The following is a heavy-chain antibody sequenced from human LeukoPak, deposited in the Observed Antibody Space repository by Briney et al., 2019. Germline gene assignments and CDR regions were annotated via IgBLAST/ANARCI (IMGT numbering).Heavy chain of an antibody. Sequence: SETLSLTCTVSGGSVNSGSYYWSWIRQPPGKGLEWIGYIYYSGSTNYNPSLKSRVTISVDTSKNQFSLKLSSVTAADTAVYYCARDMLDGTDPWGQGTLVTVSS. V-gene: IGHV4-61*01. CDR3: ARDMLDGTDP. CDR2: IYYSGST. D-gene: IGHD3-10*02. J-gene: IGHJ5*02. CDR1: GGSVNSGSYY.